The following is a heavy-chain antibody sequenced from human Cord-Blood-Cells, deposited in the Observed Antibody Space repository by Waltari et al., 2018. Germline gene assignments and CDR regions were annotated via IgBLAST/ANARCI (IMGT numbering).Heavy chain of an antibody. D-gene: IGHD3-10*01. CDR1: GFPFTSLP. J-gene: IGHJ4*02. CDR3: AKVVLLWFRESELDY. Sequence: WLGLGGAWFRLGGSLSLPCAPLGFPFTSLPLTWVARAPGKGLEGVSAISGSGGSTYYAESVKGRFTISRDNSKNTLYLQMNSLRAEDTAVYYCAKVVLLWFRESELDYWGQGTLVTVSS. V-gene: IGHV3-23*04. CDR2: ISGSGGST.